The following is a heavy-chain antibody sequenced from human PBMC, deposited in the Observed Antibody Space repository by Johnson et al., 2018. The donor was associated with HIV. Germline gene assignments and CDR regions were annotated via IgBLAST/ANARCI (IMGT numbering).Heavy chain of an antibody. CDR2: ISGSGGST. CDR3: AKDGPDIVVVPAAPDAFDI. CDR1: GFTFSSYA. Sequence: VQLVESGGGLVQPGGSLRLSCAASGFTFSSYAMSWVRQAPGKGLEWVSAISGSGGSTYYADSVKGRFTISRDNSKNTLYLQMNSLRAEDTAVYYCAKDGPDIVVVPAAPDAFDIWGQGTMVTVSS. V-gene: IGHV3-23*04. J-gene: IGHJ3*02. D-gene: IGHD2-2*01.